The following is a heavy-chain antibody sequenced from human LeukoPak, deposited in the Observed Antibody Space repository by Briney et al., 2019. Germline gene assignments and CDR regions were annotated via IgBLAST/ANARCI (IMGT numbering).Heavy chain of an antibody. D-gene: IGHD5-24*01. Sequence: GGSLRLSCAASGFTVRNNHMSWVRQAPGNGLEWVSVIDSRDNTYHADSVKGRFTISRHTSKNSLYLQMNSLRAEDTAVYYCARESTPLRGAFDPWGPGTLVTVSS. CDR3: ARESTPLRGAFDP. V-gene: IGHV3-53*04. CDR1: GFTVRNNH. CDR2: IDSRDNT. J-gene: IGHJ5*02.